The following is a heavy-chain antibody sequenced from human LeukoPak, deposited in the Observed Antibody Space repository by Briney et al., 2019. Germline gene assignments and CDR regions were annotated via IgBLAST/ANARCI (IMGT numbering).Heavy chain of an antibody. CDR1: GGTFGSCT. V-gene: IGHV1-69*02. Sequence: ASVKVSCKASGGTFGSCTISRVRQAPGQGLEWMGRIIPILGIANYAQKFQGRVTITADKSTSTAYMELSSLRSEDTAVYYCARAGAIAVAGTFDYWGQGTLVTVSS. CDR3: ARAGAIAVAGTFDY. D-gene: IGHD6-19*01. CDR2: IIPILGIA. J-gene: IGHJ4*02.